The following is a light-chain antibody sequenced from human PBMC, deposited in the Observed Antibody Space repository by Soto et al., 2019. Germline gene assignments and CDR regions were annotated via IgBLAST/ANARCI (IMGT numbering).Light chain of an antibody. Sequence: IVMSQTPATLSLSPGESATLSCRASQSISSKLSWYQQKPGQAPRLLIYGASSRATDIPDRFSGSGSGTDFNLTISKLEPEDFAVYYCQQFGVSPTFGGGTKVDIK. CDR3: QQFGVSPT. J-gene: IGKJ4*01. V-gene: IGKV3-20*01. CDR2: GAS. CDR1: QSISSK.